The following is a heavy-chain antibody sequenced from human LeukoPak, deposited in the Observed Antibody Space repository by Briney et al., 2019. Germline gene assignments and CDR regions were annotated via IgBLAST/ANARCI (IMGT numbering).Heavy chain of an antibody. V-gene: IGHV5-51*01. Sequence: KRGESLKISRNCSGFDFTAHGIEWVRQMPGKGPEWMGVIYHYDSEHSYTPSFQGPVPLSDDQTINTAYLQWRSLQASDTAMYYCARPVVGANTHFDYWGQGTLVTVSS. CDR2: IYHYDSEH. CDR1: GFDFTAHG. J-gene: IGHJ4*02. CDR3: ARPVVGANTHFDY. D-gene: IGHD1-26*01.